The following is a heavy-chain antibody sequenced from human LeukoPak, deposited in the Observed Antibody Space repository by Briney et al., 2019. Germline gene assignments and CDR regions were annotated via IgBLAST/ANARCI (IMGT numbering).Heavy chain of an antibody. J-gene: IGHJ2*01. CDR2: ISSSSSYI. CDR3: ARLPAATSVTANWYFDL. D-gene: IGHD2-21*02. Sequence: PGGSLRLSCAASGFTFSSYSMNWVRQAPGKGLEWVSSISSSSSYIYYADSVKGRFTISRDNAKNSLYLQMNSLRAEGTAVYYCARLPAATSVTANWYFDLWGRGTLVTVSS. V-gene: IGHV3-21*01. CDR1: GFTFSSYS.